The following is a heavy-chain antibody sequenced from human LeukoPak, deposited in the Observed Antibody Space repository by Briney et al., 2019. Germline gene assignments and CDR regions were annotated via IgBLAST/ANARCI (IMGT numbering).Heavy chain of an antibody. Sequence: GESLKISCKGSGYSFTSYWIGWVRQMPEKGLEWMGIIYPGNSDTRYSPSFQGQVTISADKSISTTYLQWSSLKASDAAMYYCARAKYISGSYYGDFWGQGTLVTVSS. CDR2: IYPGNSDT. V-gene: IGHV5-51*01. CDR3: ARAKYISGSYYGDF. D-gene: IGHD3-10*01. CDR1: GYSFTSYW. J-gene: IGHJ4*02.